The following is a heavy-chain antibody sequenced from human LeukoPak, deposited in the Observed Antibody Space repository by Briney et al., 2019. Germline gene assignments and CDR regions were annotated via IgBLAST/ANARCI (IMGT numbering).Heavy chain of an antibody. Sequence: KSSETLSLTCTVSGGSISSYYWSWIRQPAGKGLEWIGRIYTSGSTNYNPSLKSRVTMSVDTSNNQFSLKLSSVPAADTAVYYCARDATIVVVPAHYYYYGMDVWGQGTTVTVSS. CDR3: ARDATIVVVPAHYYYYGMDV. J-gene: IGHJ6*02. CDR1: GGSISSYY. CDR2: IYTSGST. D-gene: IGHD2-2*01. V-gene: IGHV4-4*07.